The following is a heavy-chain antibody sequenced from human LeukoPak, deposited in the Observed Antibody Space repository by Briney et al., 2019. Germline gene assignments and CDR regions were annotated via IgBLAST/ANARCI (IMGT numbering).Heavy chain of an antibody. CDR3: ARDGGDFDY. V-gene: IGHV3-23*01. CDR2: ISGSGGST. J-gene: IGHJ4*02. Sequence: GGSLRLSCAASGFTFSSYAMGWVRQAPGKGLEWVSAISGSGGSTFYADSVKGRFTISRDNARNSLYLQMNSLRAEDTAVYFCARDGGDFDYWGQGTLVTVSS. CDR1: GFTFSSYA. D-gene: IGHD3-10*01.